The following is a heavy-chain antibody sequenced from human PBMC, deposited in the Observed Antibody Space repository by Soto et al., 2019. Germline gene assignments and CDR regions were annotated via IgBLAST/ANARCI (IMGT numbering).Heavy chain of an antibody. J-gene: IGHJ6*02. CDR1: GFTFSSYS. D-gene: IGHD1-1*01. CDR3: AREGTTPYYYYGMDV. Sequence: EVQLVESGGGLVQPGGSLRLSCAASGFTFSSYSMNWVRQAPGKGLEWVSYISSSSSTIYYADSVKGRFTISRDNAKNSLYLQMNSLRDEDTAVYYCAREGTTPYYYYGMDVWGQGTTVTVSS. CDR2: ISSSSSTI. V-gene: IGHV3-48*02.